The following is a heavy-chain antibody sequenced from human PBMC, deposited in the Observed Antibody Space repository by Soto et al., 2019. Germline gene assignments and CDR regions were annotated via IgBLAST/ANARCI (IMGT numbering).Heavy chain of an antibody. D-gene: IGHD3-10*01. CDR1: GFTFSSYA. Sequence: GGSLRLSCAASGFTFSSYAMSWVRQAPGKGLEWVSAISGSGGSTYYADSVKGRFTISRDNSRNTLYLQMNSLRAEDTAVYYCAKDVAGGYYGSGSYLYFDYWGQGTLVTVSS. CDR2: ISGSGGST. CDR3: AKDVAGGYYGSGSYLYFDY. V-gene: IGHV3-23*01. J-gene: IGHJ4*02.